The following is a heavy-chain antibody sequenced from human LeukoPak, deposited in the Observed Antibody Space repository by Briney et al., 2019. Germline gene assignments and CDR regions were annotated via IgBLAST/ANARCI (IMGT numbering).Heavy chain of an antibody. D-gene: IGHD4-23*01. J-gene: IGHJ3*02. CDR3: ASPTGGNSPEDAFDI. CDR2: INPNSGRT. Sequence: ASVKVSCKASGYTFTGYYMHWVRQAPGQGLEWMGWINPNSGRTNYAQKFQGRVTMTRDTSISTAYMELSRLRSDDTAVYYCASPTGGNSPEDAFDIWGQGTMVTVSS. CDR1: GYTFTGYY. V-gene: IGHV1-2*02.